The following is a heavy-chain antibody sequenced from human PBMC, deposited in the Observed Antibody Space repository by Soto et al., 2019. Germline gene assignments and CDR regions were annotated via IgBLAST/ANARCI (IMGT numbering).Heavy chain of an antibody. D-gene: IGHD3-10*01. CDR3: ARDTHYYPSGSYDDAGMDV. J-gene: IGHJ6*02. CDR1: TSMFSKYG. V-gene: IGHV1-18*01. Sequence: ASVRGSCETSTSMFSKYGVSWVRQAPGHGLELMGWISAYNGNTNYAQKLKDRVTLPTDTSTSTAYMELRSLRSDDTAVYYCARDTHYYPSGSYDDAGMDVWGQGTTVTVSS. CDR2: ISAYNGNT.